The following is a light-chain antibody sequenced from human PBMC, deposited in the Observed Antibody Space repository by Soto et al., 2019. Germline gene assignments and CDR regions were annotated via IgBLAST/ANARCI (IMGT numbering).Light chain of an antibody. Sequence: QSALTQPASVSGSDGQSITISCTGTSSDVGGYNYVSWYQQRPGKAPKLMIFEVSNRPSGVSNRFSGSKSDNTVSLTISGLQGDDEADYYCSSYTGNTPFFVFGTGTKLTVL. CDR3: SSYTGNTPFFV. J-gene: IGLJ1*01. CDR2: EVS. CDR1: SSDVGGYNY. V-gene: IGLV2-14*01.